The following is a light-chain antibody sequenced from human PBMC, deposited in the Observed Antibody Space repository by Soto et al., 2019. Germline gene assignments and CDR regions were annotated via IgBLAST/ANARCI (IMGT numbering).Light chain of an antibody. V-gene: IGLV2-14*01. CDR2: EVS. Sequence: QSALTQPASVSGSPGQSITISCTGTSSDVGRYDYVSWYQQHPGKAPKLMVSEVSHRPSGVSNRFSGSKSGNTASLTISGRQAEDEADYYCSSYSAMGTYVFGAGTKLTVL. J-gene: IGLJ1*01. CDR3: SSYSAMGTYV. CDR1: SSDVGRYDY.